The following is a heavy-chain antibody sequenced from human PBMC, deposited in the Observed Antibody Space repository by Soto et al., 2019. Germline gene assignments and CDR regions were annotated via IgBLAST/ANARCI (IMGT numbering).Heavy chain of an antibody. V-gene: IGHV4-34*01. CDR1: GGSFSGYY. CDR2: INHSGST. J-gene: IGHJ5*02. Sequence: SETLSLTCAVYGGSFSGYYWSWIRQPPGKGLEWIGEINHSGSTNYNPSLKSRVTISVDTSKNQFSLKLSSVTAADTAVYYCARKGSGTNWFDPWGQGTLVTVSS. CDR3: ARKGSGTNWFDP. D-gene: IGHD3-10*01.